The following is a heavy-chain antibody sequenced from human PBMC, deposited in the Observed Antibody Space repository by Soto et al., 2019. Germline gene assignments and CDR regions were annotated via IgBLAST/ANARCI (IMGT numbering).Heavy chain of an antibody. CDR3: AKDASQTFGSSFPYDD. CDR1: GYTFTGHY. V-gene: IGHV1-2*02. D-gene: IGHD3-16*01. CDR2: MNPNSGGT. J-gene: IGHJ4*02. Sequence: QVLLVQSGAEVKTPGASVKVSCKASGYTFTGHYMHWVRQAPGQGLEWMGWMNPNSGGTNYAQEFRDRFTMPRDTSACTAYMELTRLRSDDTAVYYCAKDASQTFGSSFPYDDWGQGTLVTVSS.